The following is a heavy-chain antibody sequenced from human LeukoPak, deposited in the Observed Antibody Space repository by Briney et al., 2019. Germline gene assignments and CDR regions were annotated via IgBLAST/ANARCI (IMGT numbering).Heavy chain of an antibody. CDR3: AMDSSWLPLKFDY. CDR1: GFTFTKYW. Sequence: PGGSLRLSCAASGFTFTKYWMTWVRQAPGKGLEWVGNIKQDGSDKNYMDSVKGRFTISRDNTKNSVYLQMSSLRAEDTAVYYCAMDSSWLPLKFDYWGQGTLVTVST. V-gene: IGHV3-7*04. CDR2: IKQDGSDK. J-gene: IGHJ4*02. D-gene: IGHD5-24*01.